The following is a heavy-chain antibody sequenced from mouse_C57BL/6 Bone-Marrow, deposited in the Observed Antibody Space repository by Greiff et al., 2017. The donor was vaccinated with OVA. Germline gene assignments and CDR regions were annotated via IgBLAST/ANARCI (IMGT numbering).Heavy chain of an antibody. CDR1: GYTFTSYW. D-gene: IGHD1-1*02. Sequence: QVQLQQPGAELVKPGASVKLSCKASGYTFTSYWMHWVKQRPGQGLEWIGMIHPNSGSTNYNEKFKSKATLTVDKSSSPAYMHLSSLTSEDAAVYYGARGYYGPDYWGQGTTLTVSS. CDR2: IHPNSGST. CDR3: ARGYYGPDY. J-gene: IGHJ2*01. V-gene: IGHV1-64*01.